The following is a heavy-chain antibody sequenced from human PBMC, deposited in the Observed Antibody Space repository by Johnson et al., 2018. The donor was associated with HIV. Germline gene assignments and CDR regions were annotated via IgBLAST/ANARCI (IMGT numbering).Heavy chain of an antibody. CDR3: ARVTRYNWNSDAFDI. J-gene: IGHJ3*02. CDR1: GFTFSTYA. V-gene: IGHV3-30*04. Sequence: QMQLVESGGGFIQPGGSLRLSCAASGFTFSTYALHWVRQAPGKGLEWVAVISYDGSNKYYADSVKGRFTISRDNSKNTLYLQMNSLRAEETALYYCARVTRYNWNSDAFDIWGQGTMVTVSS. CDR2: ISYDGSNK. D-gene: IGHD1-1*01.